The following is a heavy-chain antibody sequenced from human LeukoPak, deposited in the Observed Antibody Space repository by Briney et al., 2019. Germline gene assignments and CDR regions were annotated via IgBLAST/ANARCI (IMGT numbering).Heavy chain of an antibody. D-gene: IGHD2-2*01. CDR1: GFTFSHFA. CDR2: VSYDGVDK. J-gene: IGHJ6*02. Sequence: GGSLRLSCAASGFTFSHFAMHWVRQVRGKGLEWVAGVSYDGVDKYYPNKVEGRFAISRDNSNNSVYLQMDSLSVDDTAVYYCARAGDIVGVFYFHYYGMDVWGQGTTVTVSS. V-gene: IGHV3-30*07. CDR3: ARAGDIVGVFYFHYYGMDV.